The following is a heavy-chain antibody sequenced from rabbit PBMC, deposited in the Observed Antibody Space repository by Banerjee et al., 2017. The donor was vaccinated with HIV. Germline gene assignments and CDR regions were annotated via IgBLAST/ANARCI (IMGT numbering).Heavy chain of an antibody. Sequence: QSLEESGGDLVKPGASLTLTCTASGFSFSSSYWKCWVRQAPGKGLEWIACIYAGSSGSTYCASWAKGRFTISKTSSTTVTLQMTSLTVADTATYFCARAGGFENYFNLWGPGTLVTVS. CDR2: IYAGSSGST. D-gene: IGHD1-1*01. CDR1: GFSFSSSYW. J-gene: IGHJ4*01. CDR3: ARAGGFENYFNL. V-gene: IGHV1S40*01.